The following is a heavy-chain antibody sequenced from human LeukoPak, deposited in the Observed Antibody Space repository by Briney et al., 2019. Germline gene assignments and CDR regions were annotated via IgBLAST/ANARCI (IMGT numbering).Heavy chain of an antibody. CDR2: ISAYNGNT. J-gene: IGHJ3*02. CDR1: GYTFTSYG. Sequence: ASVKVSCKASGYTFTSYGISWVRQAPGQGLEWMGWISAYNGNTNYAQKLQGRVTMTTDTSTSTAYMELSSLRSEDTAVYYCATSTIRRYCSSTSCYTTAFGAFDIWGQGTMVTVSS. CDR3: ATSTIRRYCSSTSCYTTAFGAFDI. V-gene: IGHV1-18*01. D-gene: IGHD2-2*02.